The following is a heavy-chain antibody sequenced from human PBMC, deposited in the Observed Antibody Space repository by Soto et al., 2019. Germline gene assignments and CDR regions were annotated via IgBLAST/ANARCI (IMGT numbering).Heavy chain of an antibody. CDR3: AKDSATAAHVDY. V-gene: IGHV3-23*01. CDR1: GFTFSSYA. D-gene: IGHD1-26*01. Sequence: EVQLLESGGGLVQPGGSLRLSCEASGFTFSSYAMNWVRQAPGKGLEWVSGISFSGGSTYYADSVKGRFTISRDNSKNTLSLQMNSLRAEDTAVYYCAKDSATAAHVDYWGQGTLVTVSS. J-gene: IGHJ4*02. CDR2: ISFSGGST.